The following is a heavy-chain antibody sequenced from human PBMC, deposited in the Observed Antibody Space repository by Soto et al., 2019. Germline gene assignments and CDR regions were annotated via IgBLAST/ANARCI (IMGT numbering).Heavy chain of an antibody. J-gene: IGHJ4*02. V-gene: IGHV1-3*01. CDR2: INAGNGKT. D-gene: IGHD1-26*01. Sequence: QVQLVQSGAEVKKPGASVKVSCKASGYTFTSYAMHWVRQAPGQRLERMGWINAGNGKTKYSQKFQCRATIDSDTSSSPAYMELGSLRSAYTAVYYCAGGSGRYYTWGQGTLVTVSS. CDR1: GYTFTSYA. CDR3: AGGSGRYYT.